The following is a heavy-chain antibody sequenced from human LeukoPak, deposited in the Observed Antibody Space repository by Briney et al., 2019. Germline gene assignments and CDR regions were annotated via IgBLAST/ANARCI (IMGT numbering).Heavy chain of an antibody. V-gene: IGHV3-30*02. D-gene: IGHD3-22*01. CDR3: ARDLAYYDSSGSYPPPDAFDI. Sequence: GGSLRLSCAASGFTFSSYGMHWVRQAPGKGLEWVAFIRYDGSNKYYADSVKGRFTTSRDNSKNTLYLQMNSLRAEDTAVYYCARDLAYYDSSGSYPPPDAFDIWGQGTMVTVSS. J-gene: IGHJ3*02. CDR1: GFTFSSYG. CDR2: IRYDGSNK.